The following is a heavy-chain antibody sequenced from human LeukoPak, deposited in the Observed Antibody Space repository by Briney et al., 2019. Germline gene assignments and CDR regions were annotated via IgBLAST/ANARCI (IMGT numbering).Heavy chain of an antibody. V-gene: IGHV3-23*01. J-gene: IGHJ4*02. CDR3: AKPARTDYADY. Sequence: GGSLRLSCAGSGFTFSTFGMNWVRQAPGKGLEWVSSINGIGGSTYYADSVKGRFTISRDNSKNTLYPQMNSLRAEDTAVYYCAKPARTDYADYWGQGTLVTVSS. CDR1: GFTFSTFG. D-gene: IGHD1-14*01. CDR2: INGIGGST.